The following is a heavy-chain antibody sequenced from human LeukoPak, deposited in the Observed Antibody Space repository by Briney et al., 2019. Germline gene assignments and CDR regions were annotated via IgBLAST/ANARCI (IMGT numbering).Heavy chain of an antibody. D-gene: IGHD1-1*01. CDR3: ATPSYNWNDVGAFDN. V-gene: IGHV3-7*01. Sequence: PGGSLRLSCAASGFTFSSYWMSWVRQAPGKGLEWVANIKQDGSEKYYVDSVKGRYTISRDNAKNSLYLQMNSLRAEDTAVYFCATPSYNWNDVGAFDNWGQGTMVAVSS. J-gene: IGHJ3*02. CDR1: GFTFSSYW. CDR2: IKQDGSEK.